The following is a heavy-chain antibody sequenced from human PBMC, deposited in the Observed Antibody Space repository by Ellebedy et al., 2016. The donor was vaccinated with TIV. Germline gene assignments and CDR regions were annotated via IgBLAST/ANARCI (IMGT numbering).Heavy chain of an antibody. CDR1: GYNFTNYW. D-gene: IGHD2-15*01. CDR2: FYPGDSDS. Sequence: GESLKISCQTSGYNFTNYWIGWVRQMPGKGLEWMGIFYPGDSDSKYSPSFQGQVTISADRSIRTAYLQWSSLKASDTAIYYCAGFDRYCSGGGCFSGWFDPWGQGTLVTVSS. V-gene: IGHV5-51*01. CDR3: AGFDRYCSGGGCFSGWFDP. J-gene: IGHJ5*02.